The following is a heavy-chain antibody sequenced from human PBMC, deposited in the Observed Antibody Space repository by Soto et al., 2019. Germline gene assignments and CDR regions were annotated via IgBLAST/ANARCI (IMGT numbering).Heavy chain of an antibody. V-gene: IGHV3-11*01. CDR3: ARDADYYGSGSYHWFDP. D-gene: IGHD3-10*01. CDR1: GFTFSDYY. J-gene: IGHJ5*02. Sequence: GGSLRLSCAASGFTFSDYYMSWIRQAPGKGLEWVSYISSRGSTIYYADSVKGRFTISRDNAKNSLYLQMNSLRAEDTAVYYCARDADYYGSGSYHWFDPWGQGTLVTVSS. CDR2: ISSRGSTI.